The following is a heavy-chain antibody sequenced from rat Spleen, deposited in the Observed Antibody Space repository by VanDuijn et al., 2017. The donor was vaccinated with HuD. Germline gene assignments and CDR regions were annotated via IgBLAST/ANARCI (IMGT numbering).Heavy chain of an antibody. Sequence: EVQLVESGGGLVQPGRSLKLSCAASGFTFNNYGMAWVRQAPKKGLEWVATISYDGSSTYYRDSVKGRFTISRDNAKSTLYLQMDSLRSEDTATYYCTTLGNYFNYWGQGVMVTVSA. CDR3: TTLGNYFNY. CDR1: GFTFNNYG. CDR2: ISYDGSST. V-gene: IGHV5-29*01. J-gene: IGHJ2*01.